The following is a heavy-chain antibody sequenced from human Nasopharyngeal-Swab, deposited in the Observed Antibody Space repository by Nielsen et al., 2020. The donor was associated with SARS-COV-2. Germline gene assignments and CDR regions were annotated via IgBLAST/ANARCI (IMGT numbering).Heavy chain of an antibody. Sequence: GESLKISCAASGFTFSSYGMHWVRQAPGKGLEWVAVISYDGSNKYYADSVKGRFTISRDNSKNTLYLQMNSLRAEDTAVYYCARGRTFYDFWSGPSTPYDFDYWGQGTLVTVSS. CDR3: ARGRTFYDFWSGPSTPYDFDY. J-gene: IGHJ4*02. CDR1: GFTFSSYG. V-gene: IGHV3-30*03. D-gene: IGHD3-3*01. CDR2: ISYDGSNK.